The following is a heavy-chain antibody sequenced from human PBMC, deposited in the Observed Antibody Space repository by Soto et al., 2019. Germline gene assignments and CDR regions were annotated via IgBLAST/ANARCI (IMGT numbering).Heavy chain of an antibody. CDR3: AKVLRELLRYYYGMDV. D-gene: IGHD1-26*01. J-gene: IGHJ6*02. Sequence: PGGSLRLSCAASGFTFSSYGMHWVRQAPGKGLEWVAVISYDGSNKYYADSVKGRFTISRDNSKNTLYLQMNSLRAEDTAVYYCAKVLRELLRYYYGMDVWGQGTTVTVSS. V-gene: IGHV3-30*18. CDR2: ISYDGSNK. CDR1: GFTFSSYG.